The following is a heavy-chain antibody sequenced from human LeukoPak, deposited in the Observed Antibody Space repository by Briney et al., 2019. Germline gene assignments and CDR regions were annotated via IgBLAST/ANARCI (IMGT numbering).Heavy chain of an antibody. D-gene: IGHD6-13*01. J-gene: IGHJ6*03. CDR3: ARDLDGSSWSYYYYMDV. V-gene: IGHV1-18*01. Sequence: ASVEVSCKASGYTFTSYGISWVRQAPGQGLEWMGWISAYNGNTNYAQKLQGRVTMTTDTSTSTAYMELRSLRSDDTAVYYCARDLDGSSWSYYYYMDVWGKGTTVTVSS. CDR1: GYTFTSYG. CDR2: ISAYNGNT.